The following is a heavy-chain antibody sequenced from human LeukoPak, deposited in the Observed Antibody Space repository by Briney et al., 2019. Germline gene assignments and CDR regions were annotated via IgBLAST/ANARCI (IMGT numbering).Heavy chain of an antibody. J-gene: IGHJ3*02. Sequence: SETLSLTCTVSGDSISSSTSCWGWLRQPPGKGLEWIGSIYYSGRIYYNPSLKSRLTISVDTSKNQFSLKLSSVTAADTAVYYCARHPGITAAGTGFDIWGQGTMVTVSS. CDR3: ARHPGITAAGTGFDI. CDR2: IYYSGRI. D-gene: IGHD6-13*01. CDR1: GDSISSSTSC. V-gene: IGHV4-39*01.